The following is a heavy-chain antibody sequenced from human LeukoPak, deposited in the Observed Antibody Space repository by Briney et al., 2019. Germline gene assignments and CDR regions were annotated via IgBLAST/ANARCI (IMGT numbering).Heavy chain of an antibody. CDR2: IYYSGST. CDR1: GGSISSSSYY. CDR3: ARDVIVVGRGYFDY. D-gene: IGHD3-22*01. V-gene: IGHV4-39*02. Sequence: SETLSLTCTVSGGSISSSSYYWGWIRQPPGKGLEWIGSIYYSGSTYYNPSLKSRVTISVDTSKNKFSLKLSSVTAADTAVYYCARDVIVVGRGYFDYWGQGTLVTVSS. J-gene: IGHJ4*02.